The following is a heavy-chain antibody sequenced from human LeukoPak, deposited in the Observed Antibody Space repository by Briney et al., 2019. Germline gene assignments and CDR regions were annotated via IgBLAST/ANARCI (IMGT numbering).Heavy chain of an antibody. J-gene: IGHJ1*01. Sequence: GGSLRLSCAASGFSFSSPGMNWVRQAPGKGLEWVSYIDTSSTTRNYTDSVKGRFTISRDNAKNSLYLQMNSLRVEDTAVYYCAGPLGSPYFHHWGQGTLVTVSS. CDR3: AGPLGSPYFHH. CDR2: IDTSSTTR. V-gene: IGHV3-48*01. CDR1: GFSFSSPG. D-gene: IGHD3-10*01.